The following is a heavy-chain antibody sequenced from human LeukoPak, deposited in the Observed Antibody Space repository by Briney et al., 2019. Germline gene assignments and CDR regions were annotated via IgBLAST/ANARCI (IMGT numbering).Heavy chain of an antibody. CDR2: INHSGST. CDR3: ARGGTYYYGSGSYSNLFDY. V-gene: IGHV4-34*01. J-gene: IGHJ4*02. CDR1: GGSFSGYY. D-gene: IGHD3-10*01. Sequence: SETLSLTCAVYGGSFSGYYWSWIRQPPGKGLEWIGGINHSGSTNYNPSLKSRVTISVDTSKNQFSLKLSSVTAADTAVYYCARGGTYYYGSGSYSNLFDYWGQGTLVTVSS.